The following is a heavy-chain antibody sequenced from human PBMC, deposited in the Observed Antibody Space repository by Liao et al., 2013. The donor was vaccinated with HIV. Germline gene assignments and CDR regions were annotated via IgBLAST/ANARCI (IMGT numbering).Heavy chain of an antibody. CDR1: GESFSGNY. V-gene: IGHV4-34*01. Sequence: QVQLHQWGAGLLKPSETLSLTCAVYGESFSGNYWNWIRQSPGKGLEWIGEINHSGSTNYNPSLKSRVTISVDTSKNQFSLNVSSVTAADTAVYYCARSLKLSPFDYWGQGTLVTVSS. J-gene: IGHJ4*02. CDR3: ARSLKLSPFDY. CDR2: INHSGST.